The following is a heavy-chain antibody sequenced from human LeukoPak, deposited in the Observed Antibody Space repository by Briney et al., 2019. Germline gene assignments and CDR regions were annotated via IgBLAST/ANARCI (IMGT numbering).Heavy chain of an antibody. CDR3: ARDQIYNWNYGGLDY. CDR2: IYSGGST. Sequence: GGSLRLSCAASGFTVSSNYMSWVRQAPGKGLEWVSVIYSGGSTYYADSVKGRFTISRDNSKNTLYLQMNSLRAEDTAVYYCARDQIYNWNYGGLDYWGQGTLVTVSS. CDR1: GFTVSSNY. V-gene: IGHV3-66*01. J-gene: IGHJ4*02. D-gene: IGHD1-7*01.